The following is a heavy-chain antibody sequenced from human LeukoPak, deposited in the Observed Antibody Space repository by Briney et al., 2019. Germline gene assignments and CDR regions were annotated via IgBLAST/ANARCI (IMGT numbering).Heavy chain of an antibody. CDR3: AKGGSNPSCAVDS. D-gene: IGHD2-2*01. V-gene: IGHV3-23*01. J-gene: IGHJ4*02. CDR1: GFTFDDYA. Sequence: GGSLRLSCAASGFTFDDYAMRWVRQAQGKGLGWDSVICGSGGNTYHADSVKGRFTIYRDNSKNTLYLEIRSLRAEDTAVYYCAKGGSNPSCAVDSWGQGTLVTVSS. CDR2: ICGSGGNT.